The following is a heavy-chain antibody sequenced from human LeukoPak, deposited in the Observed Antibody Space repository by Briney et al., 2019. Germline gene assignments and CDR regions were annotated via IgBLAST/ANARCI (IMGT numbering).Heavy chain of an antibody. CDR3: ARGRIGDYDFWSGYYLWYFDL. CDR1: GYTFTSYD. Sequence: ASVKVSCKASGYTFTSYDINWVRQATGQGLEWMGWMNPNSGNTGYAQKFQGRVTMTRNTSISTAYMELSSLRSEDTAVYYCARGRIGDYDFWSGYYLWYFDLWGRGSLVTVSS. V-gene: IGHV1-8*01. D-gene: IGHD3-3*01. J-gene: IGHJ2*01. CDR2: MNPNSGNT.